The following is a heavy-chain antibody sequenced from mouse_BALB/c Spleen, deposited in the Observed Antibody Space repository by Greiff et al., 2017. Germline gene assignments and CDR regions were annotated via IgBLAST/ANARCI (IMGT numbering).Heavy chain of an antibody. J-gene: IGHJ2*01. Sequence: VQLQESGPGLVKPSQSLSLTCSVTGYSITSGYYWNWIRQFPGNKLEWMGYISYDGSNNYNPSLKNRISITRDTSKNQFFLKLNSVTTEDTATYYCARVGLLSYWGQGTTLTVSS. V-gene: IGHV3-6*02. CDR2: ISYDGSN. CDR1: GYSITSGYY. D-gene: IGHD2-3*01. CDR3: ARVGLLSY.